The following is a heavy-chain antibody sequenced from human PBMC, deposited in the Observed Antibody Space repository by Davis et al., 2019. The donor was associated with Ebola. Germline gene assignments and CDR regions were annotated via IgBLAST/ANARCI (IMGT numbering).Heavy chain of an antibody. CDR2: IRNKANSYTT. CDR1: GFTFSDHY. CDR3: ARRLASSWYFDL. D-gene: IGHD3-9*01. Sequence: PGGSLRLSCAASGFTFSDHYMDWVRQAPGKGLEWVGRIRNKANSYTTEYAASVKGRFTVSRDDSKNSLYLQMNTLKTEDTAVYYCARRLASSWYFDLWGRGTLVTVSS. V-gene: IGHV3-72*01. J-gene: IGHJ2*01.